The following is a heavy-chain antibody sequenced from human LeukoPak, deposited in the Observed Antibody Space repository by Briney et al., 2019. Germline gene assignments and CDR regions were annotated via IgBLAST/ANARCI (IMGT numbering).Heavy chain of an antibody. CDR3: AKDYGWNAIVRATAGFDV. CDR2: IRYDGSNE. Sequence: GGSLRLSCATSGFAFSSSCMHWVRPAEGKGREWVAVIRYDGSNEYYADSVKGRLIMSRDNSKNTLYLQMNCLRAEDTCVYYCAKDYGWNAIVRATAGFDVGGEGTLVTV. V-gene: IGHV3-30*02. CDR1: GFAFSSSC. J-gene: IGHJ4*02. D-gene: IGHD1-26*01.